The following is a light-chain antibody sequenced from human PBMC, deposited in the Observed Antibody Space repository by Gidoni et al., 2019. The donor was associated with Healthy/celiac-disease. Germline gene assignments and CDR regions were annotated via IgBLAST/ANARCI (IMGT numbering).Light chain of an antibody. V-gene: IGKV1-39*01. CDR1: QSISSY. CDR2: AAS. Sequence: DIKMTQSPSSLSASVGDRVTITCRASQSISSYLNWYQQKPGKAPKLLIYAASSLQSGVPSRFSGSGSGTDFTLTISSLQPEDFATHYCQQSYSTPWTFGQGTKVEIK. CDR3: QQSYSTPWT. J-gene: IGKJ1*01.